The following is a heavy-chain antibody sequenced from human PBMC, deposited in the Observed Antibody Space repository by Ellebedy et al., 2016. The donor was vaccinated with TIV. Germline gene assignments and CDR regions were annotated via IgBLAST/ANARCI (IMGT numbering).Heavy chain of an antibody. CDR2: VNPNSGKA. J-gene: IGHJ5*02. V-gene: IGHV1-8*01. CDR1: GYSFSDYD. Sequence: AASVQVSCKASGYSFSDYDINWVRQAAGQGLEWMGRVNPNSGKADYAQKFQGRVTMTRTTSITTVYMELSGLKSEDTAMYFCARKGRRPRLWSKPWGQGTLVTVSS. D-gene: IGHD3-16*01. CDR3: ARKGRRPRLWSKP.